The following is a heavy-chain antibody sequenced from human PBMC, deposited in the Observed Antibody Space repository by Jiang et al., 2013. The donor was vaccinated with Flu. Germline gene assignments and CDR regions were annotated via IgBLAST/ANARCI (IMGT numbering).Heavy chain of an antibody. CDR2: IHYSATT. V-gene: IGHV4-59*11. CDR1: GGSIGVHY. Sequence: GPGLVKPSETLSLTCTVSGGSIGVHYWSWIRQSPGKGLEWIGYIHYSATTNYNPSLKSRVTISRDPSKNQLSLKLNSVTAADTAVYYCARGRGVTTWELWGQGTLVSVSS. J-gene: IGHJ4*02. D-gene: IGHD3-10*01. CDR3: ARGRGVTTWEL.